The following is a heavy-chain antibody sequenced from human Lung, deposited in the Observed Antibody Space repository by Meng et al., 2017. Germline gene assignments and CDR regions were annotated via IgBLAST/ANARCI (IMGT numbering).Heavy chain of an antibody. Sequence: VQLVESGGGLVQPGWSLRLSCAASGFTFSTHWMHWARQAPGKGLVWVSHINTDGSSTNYADSVKGRFTISRDNAKNTLYLQMNSLRAEDTAVYYCGRSDGYIRDWGQGTLVTVSS. CDR1: GFTFSTHW. CDR3: GRSDGYIRD. D-gene: IGHD5-24*01. J-gene: IGHJ4*02. V-gene: IGHV3-74*01. CDR2: INTDGSST.